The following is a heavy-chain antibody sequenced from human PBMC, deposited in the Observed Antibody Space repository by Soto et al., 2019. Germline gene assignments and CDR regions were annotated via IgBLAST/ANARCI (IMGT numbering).Heavy chain of an antibody. Sequence: SETLSLTCTVSGGSISSYYWSWIRQPPGKGLEWIGYIYYSGSTNYNPSLKSRVTISVDTSKNQFSLKRSSVTAADTAVYYCARWRGYYDFDYWGQGTLVTVSS. D-gene: IGHD3-3*01. CDR3: ARWRGYYDFDY. CDR2: IYYSGST. CDR1: GGSISSYY. V-gene: IGHV4-59*01. J-gene: IGHJ4*02.